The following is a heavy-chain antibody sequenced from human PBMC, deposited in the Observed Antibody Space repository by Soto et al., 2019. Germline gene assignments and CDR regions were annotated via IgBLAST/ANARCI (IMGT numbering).Heavy chain of an antibody. CDR3: AKVGGPNYYFDY. CDR1: GFTFSSYG. J-gene: IGHJ4*02. D-gene: IGHD2-15*01. V-gene: IGHV3-30*18. CDR2: ISYDGSNK. Sequence: QVQLVESGGGVVQPGRSLRLSCAASGFTFSSYGMHWVRQAPGKGLEWVAVISYDGSNKYYADSVKGRFTISRDNSKNTLYLQMNSLRAEDTAVYYCAKVGGPNYYFDYWGQGTLVTVSS.